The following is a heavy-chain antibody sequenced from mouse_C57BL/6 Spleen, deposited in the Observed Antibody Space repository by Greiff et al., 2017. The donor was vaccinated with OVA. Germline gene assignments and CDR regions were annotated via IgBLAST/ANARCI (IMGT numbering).Heavy chain of an antibody. Sequence: QVQLQQSGPELVKPGASVKISCKASGYAFSSSWMNWVKQRPGKGLEWIGRIYPGDGDTNYNGKFKGKATLTADKSSSTAYMQLSSLTSDDSAVYFCARCYYDYDNAMDYWGQGTSVTVSS. J-gene: IGHJ4*01. V-gene: IGHV1-82*01. D-gene: IGHD2-4*01. CDR1: GYAFSSSW. CDR2: IYPGDGDT. CDR3: ARCYYDYDNAMDY.